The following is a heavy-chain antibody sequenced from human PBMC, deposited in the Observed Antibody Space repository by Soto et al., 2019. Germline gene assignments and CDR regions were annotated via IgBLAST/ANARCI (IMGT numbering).Heavy chain of an antibody. J-gene: IGHJ4*02. CDR3: ARIGGYDFVGEVDFDY. D-gene: IGHD5-12*01. CDR1: GFTFSSYG. V-gene: IGHV3-33*01. Sequence: PGGSLRLSCAASGFTFSSYGMHWVRQAPGKGLEWVAVIWYDGSNKYYADSVKGRFTISRDNSKNTLYLQMNSLRAEDAAVYYCARIGGYDFVGEVDFDYWGQGTLVTVSS. CDR2: IWYDGSNK.